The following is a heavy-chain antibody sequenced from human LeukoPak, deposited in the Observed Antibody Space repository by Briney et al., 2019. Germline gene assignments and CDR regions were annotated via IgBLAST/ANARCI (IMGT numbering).Heavy chain of an antibody. V-gene: IGHV1-69*04. CDR1: GGTFSSYA. J-gene: IGHJ4*02. Sequence: ASVKVSCKASGGTFSSYAISWVRQAPGQGLEWMGRIIPILGIANYAQKFQGRVTITADKSTSTAYMELSSLRSEDTAVYYCARDRSTVVTRGDFDYWGQGTWSPSPQ. D-gene: IGHD2-15*01. CDR3: ARDRSTVVTRGDFDY. CDR2: IIPILGIA.